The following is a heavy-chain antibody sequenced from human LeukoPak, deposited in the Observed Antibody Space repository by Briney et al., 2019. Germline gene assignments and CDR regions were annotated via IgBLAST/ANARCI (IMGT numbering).Heavy chain of an antibody. CDR1: GGSMSSGTYY. D-gene: IGHD3-22*01. Sequence: SETLSLTCTVSGGSMSSGTYYWGWLRQPPGKGLEWFGSICYSGSTYYNPSLKSRVNISIDTHKNQFSLKLSSVTPADTAVYYCASTPLGVTRPFDYWGQGTLVTVSS. CDR3: ASTPLGVTRPFDY. J-gene: IGHJ4*02. CDR2: ICYSGST. V-gene: IGHV4-39*01.